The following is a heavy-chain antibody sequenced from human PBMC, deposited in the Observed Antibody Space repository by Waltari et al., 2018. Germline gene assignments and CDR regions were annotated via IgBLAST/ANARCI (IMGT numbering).Heavy chain of an antibody. CDR1: GFTFSSYA. D-gene: IGHD3-10*01. CDR3: AKGITMVRGRYYYYGMDV. Sequence: EVQLVESGGGLVQPGGSLRLSCAASGFTFSSYAMSWVRQAPGKGLEWVSAIRGSGGSTYYADSVKGRFTISRDNSKNTLYLQMNSLRAEDTAVYYCAKGITMVRGRYYYYGMDVWGQGTTVTVSS. CDR2: IRGSGGST. V-gene: IGHV3-23*04. J-gene: IGHJ6*02.